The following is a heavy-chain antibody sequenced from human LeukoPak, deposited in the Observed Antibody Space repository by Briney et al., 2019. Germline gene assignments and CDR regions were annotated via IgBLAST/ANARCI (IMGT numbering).Heavy chain of an antibody. Sequence: GASVKVSCKASGYTFTSYGISWVRQAPGQGLEWMGWISAYNGNTNYAQKLQGRVTMTTDTSTSTAYMELRSLRSDDTAVYYCVVLGIAVAGRESTTFDYWGQGTLVTVSS. CDR3: VVLGIAVAGRESTTFDY. CDR2: ISAYNGNT. D-gene: IGHD6-19*01. CDR1: GYTFTSYG. V-gene: IGHV1-18*01. J-gene: IGHJ4*02.